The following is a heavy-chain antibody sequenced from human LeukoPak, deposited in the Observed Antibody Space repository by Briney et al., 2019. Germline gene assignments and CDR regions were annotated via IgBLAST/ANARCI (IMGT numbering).Heavy chain of an antibody. V-gene: IGHV3-30-3*01. Sequence: GRSLRLSCAASGFTFSSYAMHWVRQAPGKGLEWVAVISYDGSNKYYADSVKGRFTISRDNSKNTLYLQMNSLRAEDTAVYYCARGGDTIAAAAPFDYWGQGTLVTVSS. CDR3: ARGGDTIAAAAPFDY. CDR1: GFTFSSYA. CDR2: ISYDGSNK. J-gene: IGHJ4*02. D-gene: IGHD6-13*01.